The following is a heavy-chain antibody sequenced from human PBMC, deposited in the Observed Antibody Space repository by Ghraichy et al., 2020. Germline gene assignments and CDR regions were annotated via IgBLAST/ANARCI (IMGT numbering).Heavy chain of an antibody. Sequence: GSLSLTCTVSGGSISSYYWSWIRQPPGKGLEWIGYIYYSGSTNYNPSLKSRVTISVDTSKNQFSLKLSSVTAADTAVYYCARHAPTPPRHYFDYWGQGTLVTVSS. CDR1: GGSISSYY. CDR3: ARHAPTPPRHYFDY. CDR2: IYYSGST. J-gene: IGHJ4*02. V-gene: IGHV4-59*08.